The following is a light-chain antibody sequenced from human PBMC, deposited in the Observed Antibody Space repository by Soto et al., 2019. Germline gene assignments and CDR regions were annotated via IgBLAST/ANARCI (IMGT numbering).Light chain of an antibody. CDR2: QTS. Sequence: EIVLTQSPATLSSFPGDRVTISCRASQYINTRLAWYQHRPGQAPRLLIYQTSIRAAGIPARFSGSGSGTDFTLTISRLEAEDFAVYYCQQSGSLPHTFGEGTKVDIK. J-gene: IGKJ4*01. V-gene: IGKV3-20*01. CDR3: QQSGSLPHT. CDR1: QYINTR.